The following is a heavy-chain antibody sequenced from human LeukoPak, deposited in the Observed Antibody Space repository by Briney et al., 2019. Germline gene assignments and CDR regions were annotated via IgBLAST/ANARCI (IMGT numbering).Heavy chain of an antibody. Sequence: AGGSLRLSCAASGFTFNNAWMSWVRQAPGKGLEWVGRFKSKTDGGATDYAAPVKGRFTISRDNSKNTLYLQMNSLRAEDTAVYYCAKDAVSGTTVSYYMDVWGKGTTVTISS. CDR3: AKDAVSGTTVSYYMDV. J-gene: IGHJ6*03. D-gene: IGHD4-17*01. CDR1: GFTFNNAW. V-gene: IGHV3-15*01. CDR2: FKSKTDGGAT.